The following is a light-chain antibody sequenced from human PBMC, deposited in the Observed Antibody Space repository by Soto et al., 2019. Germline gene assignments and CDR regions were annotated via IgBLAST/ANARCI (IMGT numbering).Light chain of an antibody. CDR3: SSYAGSNNLL. CDR2: EVN. J-gene: IGLJ2*01. Sequence: QSALTQPPSASGSPGQSVTISCTGTSSDVGGYNYVSWYQQHPGKAPKLMIYEVNKRPSGVPDRFSGSKSGNTASLTVSGLQAEDEADYCCSSYAGSNNLLFGGGTKLTVL. CDR1: SSDVGGYNY. V-gene: IGLV2-8*01.